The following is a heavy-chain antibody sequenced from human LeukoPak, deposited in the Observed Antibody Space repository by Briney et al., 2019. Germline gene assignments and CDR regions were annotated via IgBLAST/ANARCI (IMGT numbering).Heavy chain of an antibody. Sequence: GGSLRLSCAASGFTFSSYGMHWVRQAPGKGLEWVAFIRYDGNNKYYADSVKGRFTISRDNSKTTLYLQMNSLRAEDTAVYYCAKDLPLYCGGDCYTNAIDYWGQGTLATVSS. D-gene: IGHD2-21*01. CDR3: AKDLPLYCGGDCYTNAIDY. V-gene: IGHV3-30*02. CDR2: IRYDGNNK. CDR1: GFTFSSYG. J-gene: IGHJ4*02.